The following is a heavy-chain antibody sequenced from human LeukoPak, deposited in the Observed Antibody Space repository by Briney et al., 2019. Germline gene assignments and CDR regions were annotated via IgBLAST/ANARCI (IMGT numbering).Heavy chain of an antibody. D-gene: IGHD2-21*02. CDR2: ISPYDGDT. J-gene: IGHJ5*02. CDR3: ARDYCTRGGDCYKEDLFDP. CDR1: GYTFAIYG. V-gene: IGHV1-18*01. Sequence: GASVKVSCKASGYTFAIYGISWVRQAPGQGLEWMAWISPYDGDTNYAQNFEGRVTMTTGTSTSTAYMELRSLRSDDTAIYYCARDYCTRGGDCYKEDLFDPWGQGTLVTVSS.